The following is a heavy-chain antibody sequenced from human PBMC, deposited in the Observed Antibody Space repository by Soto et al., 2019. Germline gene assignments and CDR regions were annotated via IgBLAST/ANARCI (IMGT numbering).Heavy chain of an antibody. CDR3: AKGFSSGLYVDS. CDR2: IYYSGST. Sequence: QVQLQESGPGLVKPSQTLSLTCTVSGGSISGGYYWSWIRQQPGKGLEWIGNIYYSGSTYYNPSLQSRVTISVDPSKNHFSMRLTSVTAADTGVYFCAKGFSSGLYVDSWGRGAQVTVSS. V-gene: IGHV4-31*03. D-gene: IGHD6-19*01. J-gene: IGHJ5*01. CDR1: GGSISGGYY.